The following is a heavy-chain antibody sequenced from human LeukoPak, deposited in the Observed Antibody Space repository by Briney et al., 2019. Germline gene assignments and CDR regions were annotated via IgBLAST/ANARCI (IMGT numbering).Heavy chain of an antibody. CDR3: ARGISYYDSSGYYPGWFDP. D-gene: IGHD3-22*01. J-gene: IGHJ5*02. CDR1: GGSISNYY. V-gene: IGHV4-38-2*02. Sequence: PSETLSLTCTVSGGSISNYYWSWIRQPPGKGLEWIGSIYHSGSTYYNPSLKSRVTISVDTSKNQFSLKLSSVTAADPAVYYCARGISYYDSSGYYPGWFDPWGQGTLVTVSS. CDR2: IYHSGST.